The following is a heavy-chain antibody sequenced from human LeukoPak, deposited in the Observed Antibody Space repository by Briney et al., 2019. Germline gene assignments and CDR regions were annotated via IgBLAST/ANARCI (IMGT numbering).Heavy chain of an antibody. J-gene: IGHJ6*03. CDR3: AREGGVSYYYYYMDV. D-gene: IGHD2-21*01. Sequence: PSETLSLTCTVSGDSISSGSYYWSWIRQPAGKGLEWIGRIYTSGSTNYNPSLKSRVTISVDTSKNQFSLKLSSVTAADTAVYYCAREGGVSYYYYYMDVWGKGTTVTVSS. CDR2: IYTSGST. V-gene: IGHV4-61*02. CDR1: GDSISSGSYY.